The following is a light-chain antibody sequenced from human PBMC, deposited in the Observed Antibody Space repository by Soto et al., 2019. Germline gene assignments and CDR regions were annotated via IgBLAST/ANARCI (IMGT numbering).Light chain of an antibody. CDR2: DAS. CDR3: QHYNSYLIT. Sequence: EIQMTQSPSSLSASVGDRVTITCRASQRISSRLAWYQQKPGKAPKFLIFDASSLESGVPSRFSGSGSGTEFTLTISSLQPDDFATYYCQHYNSYLITFGQGTRLEIK. J-gene: IGKJ5*01. V-gene: IGKV1-5*01. CDR1: QRISSR.